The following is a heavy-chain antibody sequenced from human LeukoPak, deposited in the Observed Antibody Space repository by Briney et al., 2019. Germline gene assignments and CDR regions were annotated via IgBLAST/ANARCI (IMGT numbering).Heavy chain of an antibody. CDR3: ARDLFSRSGAFDF. J-gene: IGHJ3*01. CDR1: GGSFSSGSYY. V-gene: IGHV4-61*02. Sequence: SQTLSLTCTASGGSFSSGSYYWSWIRQPAGEGLEWIGRIFTSGSTNYNPSLESRVTISVDTSKNQFSLKLTAVTAADTAVYYCARDLFSRSGAFDFWGQGTLVTVSS. CDR2: IFTSGST. D-gene: IGHD6-6*01.